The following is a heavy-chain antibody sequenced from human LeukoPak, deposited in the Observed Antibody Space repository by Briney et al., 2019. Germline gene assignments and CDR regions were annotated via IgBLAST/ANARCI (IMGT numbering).Heavy chain of an antibody. J-gene: IGHJ4*02. CDR1: GFTFSSYW. CDR3: ARGKDYYDSSGYIDY. CDR2: IYSGGST. Sequence: GGSLRLSCAASGFTFSSYWMHWVRQAPGKGLEWVSVIYSGGSTYYADSVKGRFTISRDNSKNTLYLQMNSLRAEDTAVYYCARGKDYYDSSGYIDYWGQGTLVTVSS. D-gene: IGHD3-22*01. V-gene: IGHV3-53*01.